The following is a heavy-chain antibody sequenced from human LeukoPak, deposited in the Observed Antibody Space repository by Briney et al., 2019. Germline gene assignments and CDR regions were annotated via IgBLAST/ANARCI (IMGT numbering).Heavy chain of an antibody. CDR3: ARDSIAAAGLYYFDY. J-gene: IGHJ4*02. CDR2: INHSGST. V-gene: IGHV4-34*01. Sequence: SETLSLTCTVSGGSFSSGGYYWSWIRQPPGKGLEWIGEINHSGSTNYNPSLKSRVTISVDTSKNQFSLKLSSVTAADTAVYYCARDSIAAAGLYYFDYWGQGTLVTVSS. CDR1: GGSFSSGGYY. D-gene: IGHD6-13*01.